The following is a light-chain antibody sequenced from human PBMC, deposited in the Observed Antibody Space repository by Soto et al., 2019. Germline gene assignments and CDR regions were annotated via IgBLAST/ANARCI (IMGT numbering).Light chain of an antibody. CDR1: SSDIGVYPF. V-gene: IGLV2-14*01. CDR3: SSYSTTTTPLV. CDR2: DVN. J-gene: IGLJ1*01. Sequence: QAVVTQSASVYGSPGQSITISCTGTSSDIGVYPFVSWYQQHPGKAPTLIIYDVNSRPSGVSNRFSGSKSGNTASLTISGLQAEDEADYYCSSYSTTTTPLVFGAGTKVTVL.